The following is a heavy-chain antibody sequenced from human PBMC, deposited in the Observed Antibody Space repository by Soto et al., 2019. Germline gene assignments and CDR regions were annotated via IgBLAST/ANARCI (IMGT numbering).Heavy chain of an antibody. CDR1: GFTFSSYW. CDR3: AADQFVLDNNHVGGVAY. D-gene: IGHD6-6*01. J-gene: IGHJ4*01. V-gene: IGHV3-74*01. Sequence: EVQLVESGGGLGQPGGSLRLSCAASGFTFSSYWMYWVRQTPGKGLVWVSRINSDGNIRNYADSVKGRFTISRDNAKNTLFLHMNSLRADDTAVYYCAADQFVLDNNHVGGVAYWGHGTLVTVSS. CDR2: INSDGNIR.